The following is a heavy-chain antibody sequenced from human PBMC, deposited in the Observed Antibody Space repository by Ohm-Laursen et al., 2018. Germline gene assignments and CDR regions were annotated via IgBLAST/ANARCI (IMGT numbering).Heavy chain of an antibody. Sequence: SLRLSCAASGFTFSSYAMSWVRQAPGKGLEWVSAISGSGGSTYYADSVKGRFTISRDNAKNSLYLQMNSLRAEDTAVYYCARDIYSGYDGFDYWGQGTLVTVSS. CDR3: ARDIYSGYDGFDY. D-gene: IGHD5-12*01. V-gene: IGHV3-23*01. CDR1: GFTFSSYA. CDR2: ISGSGGST. J-gene: IGHJ4*02.